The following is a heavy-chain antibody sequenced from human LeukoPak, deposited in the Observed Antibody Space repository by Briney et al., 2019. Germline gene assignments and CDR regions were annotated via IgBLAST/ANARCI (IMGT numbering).Heavy chain of an antibody. CDR2: IYSSGST. D-gene: IGHD4-11*01. V-gene: IGHV4-4*07. J-gene: IGHJ5*02. CDR1: GGSIRSYY. Sequence: SETLSLTCTVSGGSIRSYYWSWIRQPAGKGLEWIGRIYSSGSTNYNPSLKSRVTMSVDTSKNQFSLKLSSVTAADTAVYYCARQGSSNSADWFDPWGQGTLVTVSS. CDR3: ARQGSSNSADWFDP.